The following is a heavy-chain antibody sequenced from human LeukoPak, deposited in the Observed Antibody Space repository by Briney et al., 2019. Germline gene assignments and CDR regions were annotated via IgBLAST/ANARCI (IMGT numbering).Heavy chain of an antibody. CDR2: IYYSGST. D-gene: IGHD3-22*01. CDR1: GGSISSYY. J-gene: IGHJ4*02. V-gene: IGHV4-59*01. CDR3: AGASYDSSGVH. Sequence: PSXXLXLTCTVSGGSISSYYWSWIGQPPGKGVEWIGYIYYSGSTNYNPSLKSRVTISVDTSKNQFSLKLSSVTAADTAVYYCAGASYDSSGVHWGQGTLVTVSS.